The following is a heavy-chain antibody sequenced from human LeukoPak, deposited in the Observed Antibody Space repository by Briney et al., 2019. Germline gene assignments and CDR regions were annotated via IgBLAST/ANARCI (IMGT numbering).Heavy chain of an antibody. CDR2: TYTSGTT. CDR1: GGFISSYF. D-gene: IGHD1-26*01. Sequence: SETLSLTCTVSGGFISSYFWSWIRLPAGKGLEWIGRTYTSGTTNYNPSLKSRVSMSLDTSKNQISLKVTSVTAADTAVYYCAREDGGIARAFDYWGQGTLVTVSS. V-gene: IGHV4-4*07. J-gene: IGHJ4*02. CDR3: AREDGGIARAFDY.